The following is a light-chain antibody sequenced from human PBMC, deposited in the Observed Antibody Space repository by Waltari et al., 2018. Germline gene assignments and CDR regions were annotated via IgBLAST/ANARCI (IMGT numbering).Light chain of an antibody. Sequence: ELVLTQSPGTLSFPPGERATLSCRASQSVRRTLAWYQQKPGQAPKLLIYGASIRATGIPDRFTGSGSGTDFSLTISSLEPEDFAIYFCQHYVRLPATFGQGTKVEIK. CDR1: QSVRRT. CDR3: QHYVRLPAT. CDR2: GAS. J-gene: IGKJ1*01. V-gene: IGKV3-20*01.